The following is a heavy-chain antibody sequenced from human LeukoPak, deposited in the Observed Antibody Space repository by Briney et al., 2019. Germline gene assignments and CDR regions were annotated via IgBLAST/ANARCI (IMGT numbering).Heavy chain of an antibody. D-gene: IGHD3-10*01. CDR2: IYYSGST. CDR1: GGSISSYY. CDR3: ARDRMVLWFGELLDGYFDY. Sequence: SETLSLTCTVSGGSISSYYWSWIRQPPGEGLEWIGYIYYSGSTNYNPSLKSRVTISVDTSKNQFSLKLSSVTAADTAVYYCARDRMVLWFGELLDGYFDYWGQGTLVTVSS. J-gene: IGHJ4*02. V-gene: IGHV4-59*01.